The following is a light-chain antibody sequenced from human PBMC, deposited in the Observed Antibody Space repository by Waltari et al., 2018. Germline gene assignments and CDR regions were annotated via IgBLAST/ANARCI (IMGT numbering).Light chain of an antibody. CDR1: RSHIGSNT. CDR3: STWDDGLAGGVV. CDR2: KND. V-gene: IGLV1-44*01. Sequence: QAVLTQPPSASGTPGQPVTISCSGSRSHIGSNTVTWYQQLPGTTPKVLIYKNDQRPSGVPDRFSGSKSGTSVSLAISGLQSDDEADYYCSTWDDGLAGGVVFGGGTKLTVL. J-gene: IGLJ2*01.